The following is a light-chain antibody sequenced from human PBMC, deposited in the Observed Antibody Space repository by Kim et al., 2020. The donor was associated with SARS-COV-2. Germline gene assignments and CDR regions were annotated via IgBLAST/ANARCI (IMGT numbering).Light chain of an antibody. Sequence: LSPGERATLSCRASQSVSSSYLAWYQQKPGQAPRLLIYGASSRATGIPDRFSGSGSGTDFTLTISRLEPEGSAVYYCLQYGTSRTFGQGTKVDIK. CDR3: LQYGTSRT. CDR1: QSVSSSY. V-gene: IGKV3-20*01. J-gene: IGKJ1*01. CDR2: GAS.